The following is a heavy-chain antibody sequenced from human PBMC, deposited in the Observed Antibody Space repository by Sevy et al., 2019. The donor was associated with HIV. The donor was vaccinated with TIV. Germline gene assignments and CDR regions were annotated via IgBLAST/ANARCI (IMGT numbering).Heavy chain of an antibody. J-gene: IGHJ4*02. V-gene: IGHV7-4-1*02. Sequence: ASVKVSCKASGYLFTTKAMNWVRQAPEQGLEWMGWINTNTGTATYAQDFTGRFVFSLDTSVNTAYLQISSLEAEDTAIYYCARNLRDMTAVGPGGDYWGQGTLVTVSS. CDR3: ARNLRDMTAVGPGGDY. CDR2: INTNTGTA. CDR1: GYLFTTKA. D-gene: IGHD4-17*01.